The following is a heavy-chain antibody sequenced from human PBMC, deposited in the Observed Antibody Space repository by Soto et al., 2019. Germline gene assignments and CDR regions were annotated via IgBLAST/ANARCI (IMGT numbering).Heavy chain of an antibody. V-gene: IGHV4-30-4*01. CDR1: GVSLNSNSYY. J-gene: IGHJ4*02. Sequence: QVRLQESGPGLVKPSQTLSLTCTVSGVSLNSNSYYWGFIRQPPGKGLEWIGSIYSSGSSYSNPSLWGPVAMSVDTSQTHFSLTLTSVTAADTAVYFCVRGTDCATVVACHRYFDAWGQGIPVTVSS. CDR2: IYSSGSS. D-gene: IGHD2-8*01. CDR3: VRGTDCATVVACHRYFDA.